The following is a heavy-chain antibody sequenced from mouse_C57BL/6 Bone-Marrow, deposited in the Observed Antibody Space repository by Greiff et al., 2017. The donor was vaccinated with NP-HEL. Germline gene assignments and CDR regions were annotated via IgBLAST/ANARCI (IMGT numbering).Heavy chain of an antibody. J-gene: IGHJ2*01. V-gene: IGHV3-6*01. CDR3: ARVAITTVVKGYYFDY. D-gene: IGHD1-1*01. CDR1: GYSITSGYY. Sequence: EVKLQESGPGLVKPSQSLSLTCSVTGYSITSGYYWNWIRQFPGNKLEWMGYISYDGSNNYNPSLKNRISITRDTSKNQFFLKLNSVTTEDTATYYCARVAITTVVKGYYFDYWGQGTTLTVSS. CDR2: ISYDGSN.